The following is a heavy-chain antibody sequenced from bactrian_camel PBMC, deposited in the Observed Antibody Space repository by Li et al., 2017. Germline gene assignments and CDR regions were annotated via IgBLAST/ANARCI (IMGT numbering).Heavy chain of an antibody. Sequence: VQLVESGGGSVQTGGSLRLSCLASNSLPNNYCMGWFRQAPGKEREGVANLDNGDGSTKYADPVKGRFTISKDNAKNTLYLQMNDLRPEDTAMYYCAADRGNYFVDKVICPRDTGGFGHWCQGTQVTVS. CDR3: AADRGNYFVDKVICPRDTGGFGH. V-gene: IGHV3S1*01. J-gene: IGHJ4*01. CDR2: LDNGDGST. CDR1: NSLPNNYC. D-gene: IGHD1*01.